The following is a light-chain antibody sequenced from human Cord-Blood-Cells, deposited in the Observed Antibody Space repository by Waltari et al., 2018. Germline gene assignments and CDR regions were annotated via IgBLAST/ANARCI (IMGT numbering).Light chain of an antibody. CDR2: AAS. Sequence: DIQMIQSPSSLSASVVDRVTITCRASQSISSYLNWYQQKPGKAPKPLIYAASRLQSGVPSRFSGSGSGTDFTLTISSLQPEDFATYYCQQSYSTLMYTFGQGTKLEIK. J-gene: IGKJ2*01. CDR3: QQSYSTLMYT. CDR1: QSISSY. V-gene: IGKV1-39*01.